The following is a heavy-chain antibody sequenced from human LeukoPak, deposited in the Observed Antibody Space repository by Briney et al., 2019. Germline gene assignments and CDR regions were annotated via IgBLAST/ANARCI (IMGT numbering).Heavy chain of an antibody. CDR2: IRSKANNYAT. Sequence: PGRSLRLSCAASGFTFDDYAMHWVRQASGKGLEWVGRIRSKANNYATAYAASVKGRFTISRDDSKNTAYLQMNSLRAEDTAVYYCARVGYDYVWGSYPTYYYYYMDVWGKGTTVTISS. D-gene: IGHD3-16*02. CDR3: ARVGYDYVWGSYPTYYYYYMDV. J-gene: IGHJ6*03. V-gene: IGHV3-73*01. CDR1: GFTFDDYA.